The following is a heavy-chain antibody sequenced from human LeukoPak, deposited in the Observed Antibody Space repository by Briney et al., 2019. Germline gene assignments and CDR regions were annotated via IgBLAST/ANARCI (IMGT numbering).Heavy chain of an antibody. CDR2: INPNSGGT. V-gene: IGHV1-2*02. CDR3: ARGPRVGRHQPDYYYGMDV. J-gene: IGHJ6*02. CDR1: GYTFTGYY. D-gene: IGHD2-15*01. Sequence: ASVKVSCKASGYTFTGYYMHWVRQAPGQGLEWMGWINPNSGGTNYAQKFQGRVTMTRDTSISTAYMGLSRLRSDDTAVYYCARGPRVGRHQPDYYYGMDVWGQGTTVTVSS.